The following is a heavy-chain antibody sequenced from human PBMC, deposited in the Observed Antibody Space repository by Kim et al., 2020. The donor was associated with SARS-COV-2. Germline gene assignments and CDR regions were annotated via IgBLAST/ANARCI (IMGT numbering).Heavy chain of an antibody. V-gene: IGHV4-59*01. Sequence: SETLSLTCTVSGVSISGYYWSWIRQPPGKGLEWIGYIYYSGSTNYNPSLKSRVTISADTSKNKFSLKLSSVTAADTAVYYCALGFDYWGQGTLVTVSS. CDR3: ALGFDY. J-gene: IGHJ4*02. CDR2: IYYSGST. CDR1: GVSISGYY.